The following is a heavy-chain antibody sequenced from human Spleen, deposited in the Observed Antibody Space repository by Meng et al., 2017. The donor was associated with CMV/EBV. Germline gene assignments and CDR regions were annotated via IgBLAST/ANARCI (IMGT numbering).Heavy chain of an antibody. J-gene: IGHJ6*02. CDR2: INWNGGST. CDR3: AREVLTGTTSGLGYYYGMDV. Sequence: GGSLRLSCAASGFTLGDYGMSWVRQAPGKGLEWVSGINWNGGSTGYADSVKGRFTISRDNAKNSLYLQMNSLITEDTALYYCAREVLTGTTSGLGYYYGMDVWGQGTTVTVSS. CDR1: GFTLGDYG. D-gene: IGHD1-7*01. V-gene: IGHV3-20*04.